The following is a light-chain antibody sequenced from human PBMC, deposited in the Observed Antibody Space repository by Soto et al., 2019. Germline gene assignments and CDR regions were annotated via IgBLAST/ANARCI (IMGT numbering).Light chain of an antibody. CDR3: QPHGQWPIT. V-gene: IGKV3D-15*01. CDR2: GIS. Sequence: IVMTQPPATLSLSPLERAKLSCSYSQTVSNNYLAWYQQKPGQAPRLLIYGISKRATDIPDRFSGSGSGTEFTLTISSLQPEDFATYYCQPHGQWPITFGQATPLEL. J-gene: IGKJ5*01. CDR1: QTVSNN.